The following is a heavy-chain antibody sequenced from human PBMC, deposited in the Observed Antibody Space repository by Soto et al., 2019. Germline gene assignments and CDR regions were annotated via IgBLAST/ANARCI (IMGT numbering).Heavy chain of an antibody. CDR3: ARFSSLEGAGCSSTTCYGFDP. D-gene: IGHD2-2*01. V-gene: IGHV3-21*06. CDR1: GFTFSSYS. J-gene: IGHJ5*02. CDR2: ISSSSSYI. Sequence: GGSLRLSCAASGFTFSSYSMTWVRQAPGKGLEWVSSISSSSSYIYYADSVKGRFTISRDNAKNSLHLQMNSLRAEDTAVYYCARFSSLEGAGCSSTTCYGFDPWGQGTLVTVSS.